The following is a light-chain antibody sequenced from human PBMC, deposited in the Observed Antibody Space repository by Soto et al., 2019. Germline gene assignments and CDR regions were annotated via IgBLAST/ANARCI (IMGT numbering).Light chain of an antibody. J-gene: IGLJ2*01. CDR1: SSNIGSNT. CDR3: AAWDDSLNGPV. Sequence: QSVLTQPPSASGTPGQRVTISCSGSSSNIGSNTVNWYQQLPGTAPKLLIYSNNQRPSGVPDRFSGSKSGTSASLAISGLRSEDEADYYWAAWDDSLNGPVFGGGTKLTVL. CDR2: SNN. V-gene: IGLV1-44*01.